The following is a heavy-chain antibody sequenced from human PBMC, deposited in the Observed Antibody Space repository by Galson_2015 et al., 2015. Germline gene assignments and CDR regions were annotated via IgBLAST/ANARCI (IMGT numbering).Heavy chain of an antibody. Sequence: SVKVSCKASGGTFSSYAISWVRQAPGQGLEWMGGIIPIFGTANYAQKFQGRVAITADESTSTAYMELSSLRSEDTAVYYCARDRSQITMSLGGWFDPWGQGTLVTVSS. J-gene: IGHJ5*02. V-gene: IGHV1-69*13. CDR1: GGTFSSYA. CDR3: ARDRSQITMSLGGWFDP. D-gene: IGHD3-22*01. CDR2: IIPIFGTA.